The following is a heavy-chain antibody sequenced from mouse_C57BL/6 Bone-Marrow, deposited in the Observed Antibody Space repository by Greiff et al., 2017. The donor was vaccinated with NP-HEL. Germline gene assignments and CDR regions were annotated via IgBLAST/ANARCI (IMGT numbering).Heavy chain of an antibody. Sequence: EVQLQESGEGLVKPGGSLKLSCAASGFTFSSYAMSWVRQTPEKRLEWVAYISSGGDYIYYADTVKGRFTISRDNARNTLYLQMSSLKSEDTAMYYCTRFYYGSSYSYWYFDVWGTGTTVTVSS. CDR3: TRFYYGSSYSYWYFDV. CDR2: ISSGGDYI. D-gene: IGHD1-1*01. CDR1: GFTFSSYA. J-gene: IGHJ1*03. V-gene: IGHV5-9-1*02.